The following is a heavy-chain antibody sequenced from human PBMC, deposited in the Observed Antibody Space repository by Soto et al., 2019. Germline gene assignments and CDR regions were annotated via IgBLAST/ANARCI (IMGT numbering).Heavy chain of an antibody. V-gene: IGHV1-24*01. J-gene: IGHJ4*02. D-gene: IGHD5-18*01. CDR3: ATDYSYGNSYFDY. CDR2: FDPEDGET. Sequence: QVQLVQSGAEVKKPGASVKVSCKVSGYTLTELSMHWVRQAPGKGLERMGGFDPEDGETIYTQKCQARVTMTEDTSTDTAYMELSSLRSEDTAVYYCATDYSYGNSYFDYWGQGTLVTVSS. CDR1: GYTLTELS.